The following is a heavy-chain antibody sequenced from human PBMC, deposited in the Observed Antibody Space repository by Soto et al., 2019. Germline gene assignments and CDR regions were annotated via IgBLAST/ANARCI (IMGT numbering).Heavy chain of an antibody. J-gene: IGHJ6*02. V-gene: IGHV1-69*13. CDR1: GGTFSSYA. Sequence: SVKVSCKACGGTFSSYAISWVRQAPGQGLEWMGGIIPIFGTANYAQKFQGRVTITADESTSTAYMELSSLRSEDTAVYYCASRIEYGMDVWGQGTTVTVSS. CDR3: ASRIEYGMDV. D-gene: IGHD1-26*01. CDR2: IIPIFGTA.